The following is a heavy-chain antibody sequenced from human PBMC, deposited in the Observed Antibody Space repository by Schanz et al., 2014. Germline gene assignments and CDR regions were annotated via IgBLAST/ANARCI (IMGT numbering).Heavy chain of an antibody. CDR1: GFTFSSHA. Sequence: EVQLLESGGGLVQPGGSLRLSCAASGFTFSSHAMCWVRQAPGKGLEWVSTITSNGGGTYYADSVKGRFTISRDNAKNTLYLQMNSLRVEDTAENYCAKNWKGHHITGRPGWSDGMDVWGQGTTVTVSS. J-gene: IGHJ6*02. V-gene: IGHV3-23*01. CDR3: AKNWKGHHITGRPGWSDGMDV. D-gene: IGHD6-6*01. CDR2: ITSNGGGT.